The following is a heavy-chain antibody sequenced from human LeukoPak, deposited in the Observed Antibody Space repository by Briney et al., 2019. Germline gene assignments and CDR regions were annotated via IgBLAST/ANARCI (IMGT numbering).Heavy chain of an antibody. V-gene: IGHV4-59*08. CDR2: IFYTGNA. CDR3: ARKTYCSGGRCYGENWFDP. Sequence: ASETLSLTCTVTGGSISGYHWNWIRQSPGKGLEWIANIFYTGNADYSPSLKSRVTISVDTSKNEISLILSSVTAADTAVYYCARKTYCSGGRCYGENWFDPWGQGTLVTVSS. D-gene: IGHD2-15*01. J-gene: IGHJ5*02. CDR1: GGSISGYH.